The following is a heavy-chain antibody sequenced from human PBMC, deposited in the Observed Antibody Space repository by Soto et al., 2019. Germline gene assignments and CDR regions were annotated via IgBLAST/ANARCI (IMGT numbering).Heavy chain of an antibody. D-gene: IGHD2-2*01. CDR3: ARVPRGVVVPAAEPFDY. V-gene: IGHV4-34*01. Sequence: SETLSLTCAVYGGSFSGYYWSWIRQPPGKGLEWIGEINHSGSTNYNPSLKSRVTISVDTSKNQFSLKLSSVTAADTAVYYCARVPRGVVVPAAEPFDYWGQGPLVTVSS. CDR1: GGSFSGYY. CDR2: INHSGST. J-gene: IGHJ4*02.